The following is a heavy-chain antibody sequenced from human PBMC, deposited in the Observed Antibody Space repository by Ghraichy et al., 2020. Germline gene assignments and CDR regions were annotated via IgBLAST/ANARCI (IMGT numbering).Heavy chain of an antibody. J-gene: IGHJ3*02. CDR3: AADPPGGTDAFDI. V-gene: IGHV1-58*01. CDR2: IVVGSGNT. CDR1: GFTFTSSA. Sequence: SGKVSCKASGFTFTSSAVQWVRQARGQRLEWIGWIVVGSGNTNYAQKFQERVTITRDMSTSTAYMELSSLRSEDTAVYYCAADPPGGTDAFDIWGQGTMVTVSS. D-gene: IGHD3-16*01.